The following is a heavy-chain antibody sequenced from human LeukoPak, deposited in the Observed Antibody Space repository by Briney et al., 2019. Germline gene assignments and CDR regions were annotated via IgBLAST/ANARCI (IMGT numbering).Heavy chain of an antibody. CDR3: ARALGGIAARPLDY. Sequence: GASVKVSCKASGYPFISYVIHWVRQAPGQRLEWMGWINPNSGGTNYAQKFQGWVTMTRDTSISTAYMELSRLRSDDTAVYYCARALGGIAARPLDYWGQGTLVTVSS. V-gene: IGHV1-2*04. CDR2: INPNSGGT. J-gene: IGHJ4*02. D-gene: IGHD6-6*01. CDR1: GYPFISYV.